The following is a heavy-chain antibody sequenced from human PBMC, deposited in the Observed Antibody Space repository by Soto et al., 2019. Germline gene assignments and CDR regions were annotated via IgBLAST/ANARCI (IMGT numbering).Heavy chain of an antibody. Sequence: EVQLLESGGGLVQPGGSLRLSCAASGFTFSSYAMSWVRQAPGKGLEWVSAISGSGGSTYYADSVKGRFTIARDNSKNALYLQMNSLRAEDTAVYYCEIYSGFGEKVVWGKGTTVTVSS. V-gene: IGHV3-23*01. J-gene: IGHJ6*04. CDR3: EIYSGFGEKVV. CDR2: ISGSGGST. CDR1: GFTFSSYA. D-gene: IGHD3-10*01.